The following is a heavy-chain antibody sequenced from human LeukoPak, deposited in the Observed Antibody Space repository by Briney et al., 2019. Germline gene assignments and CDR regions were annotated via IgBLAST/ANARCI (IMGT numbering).Heavy chain of an antibody. CDR1: GFTFSRFW. Sequence: SGGSLRLSCAASGFTFSRFWMHWVRQAPGKGLVWVSRINTDGSNTIYADSVKGRFTISRDNAKNTLYLQMNSLRAEDTAVYYCARDQSIAGPTSADYWGQGTLVTVS. J-gene: IGHJ4*02. V-gene: IGHV3-74*01. CDR2: INTDGSNT. D-gene: IGHD1-26*01. CDR3: ARDQSIAGPTSADY.